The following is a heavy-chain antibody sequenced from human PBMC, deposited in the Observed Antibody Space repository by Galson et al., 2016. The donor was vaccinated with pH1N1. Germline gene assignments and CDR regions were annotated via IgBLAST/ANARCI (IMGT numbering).Heavy chain of an antibody. Sequence: SVKVSCKASGYTFIVHYIHWARQAPGHGLEWMGWINPNSGGTNYAQNFQGRVTLTRDTSINTAYMELSSLTSDDPAVYYCATGSGNSWFDPWGQGTLVTVSS. CDR2: INPNSGGT. V-gene: IGHV1-2*02. D-gene: IGHD3-10*01. J-gene: IGHJ5*02. CDR1: GYTFIVHY. CDR3: ATGSGNSWFDP.